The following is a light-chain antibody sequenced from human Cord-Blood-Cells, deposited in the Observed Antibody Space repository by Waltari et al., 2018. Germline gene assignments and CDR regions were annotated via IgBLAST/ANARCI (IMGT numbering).Light chain of an antibody. V-gene: IGLV6-57*03. CDR3: QSYDSSPWV. J-gene: IGLJ3*02. Sequence: NFMLTQPHSVSESPGKTVTISCTRSSGSIASNHVPWYQQRPGSAPTTVIYEDNQRPSGVPDRFSGSIDSSSNSASLTISGLKTEDEADYYCQSYDSSPWVFGGGTKLTVL. CDR2: EDN. CDR1: SGSIASNH.